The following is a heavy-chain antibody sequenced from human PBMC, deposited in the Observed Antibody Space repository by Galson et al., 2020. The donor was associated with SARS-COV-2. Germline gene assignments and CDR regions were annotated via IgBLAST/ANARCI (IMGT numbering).Heavy chain of an antibody. J-gene: IGHJ4*02. Sequence: SGPTLVKPTQTLTLTCTFPGFSLSTSGMCVSWIRQPPGKALEWLARIDWDDDKYYSTSLNTRLTISKDTSKNQVVLTMTNMDTVDTATYYCARIPTHSSGYYFDYWGQGTLVTVSS. CDR2: IDWDDDK. D-gene: IGHD3-22*01. CDR3: ARIPTHSSGYYFDY. CDR1: GFSLSTSGMC. V-gene: IGHV2-70*11.